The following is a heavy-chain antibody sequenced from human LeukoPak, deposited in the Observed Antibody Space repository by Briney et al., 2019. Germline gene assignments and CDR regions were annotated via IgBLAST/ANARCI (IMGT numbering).Heavy chain of an antibody. CDR2: ISSSSHYI. V-gene: IGHV3-21*01. Sequence: GGSLRLSFAASGFTFSSYSLNWVRQAPGMGLEWVSSISSSSHYIYYANSVKRRFTISRDNGKNSLYLHMNSLRAEDTAGYYCARAAEQFVGVWAVYYYYYMDVGGKGTTVTVSS. D-gene: IGHD6-6*01. J-gene: IGHJ6*03. CDR1: GFTFSSYS. CDR3: ARAAEQFVGVWAVYYYYYMDV.